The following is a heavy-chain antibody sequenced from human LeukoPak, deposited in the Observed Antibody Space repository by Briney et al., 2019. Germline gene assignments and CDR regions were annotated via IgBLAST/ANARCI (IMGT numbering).Heavy chain of an antibody. D-gene: IGHD6-13*01. Sequence: SETLSLTCAVYGGSFSGYYWSWIRQPPGKGLEWIGEINHRGSTNYNPSLKSRVTISVDTSKNQFSLKLSSVTAADTAVYYCARGAVLSSSWYRGWFDPWGQGTLVTVSS. J-gene: IGHJ5*02. CDR2: INHRGST. CDR1: GGSFSGYY. V-gene: IGHV4-34*01. CDR3: ARGAVLSSSWYRGWFDP.